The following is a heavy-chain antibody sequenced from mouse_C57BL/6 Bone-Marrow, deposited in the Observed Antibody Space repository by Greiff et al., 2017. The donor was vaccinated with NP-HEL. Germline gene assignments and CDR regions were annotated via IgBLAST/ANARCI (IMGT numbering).Heavy chain of an antibody. D-gene: IGHD1-1*01. CDR3: ARSRVNLSLDY. CDR1: GYTFTNYW. Sequence: QVQLKESGAELVRPGTSVKMSCKASGYTFTNYWIGWAKQRPGHGLEWIGDIYPGGGYTNYNEKFKGKATLTADKSSSTAYMQFSSLTSEDSAIYYCARSRVNLSLDYWGQGTTLTVSS. J-gene: IGHJ2*01. V-gene: IGHV1-63*01. CDR2: IYPGGGYT.